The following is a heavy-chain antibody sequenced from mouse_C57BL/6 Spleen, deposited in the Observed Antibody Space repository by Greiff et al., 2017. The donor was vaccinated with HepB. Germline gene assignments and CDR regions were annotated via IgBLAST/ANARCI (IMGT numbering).Heavy chain of an antibody. J-gene: IGHJ3*01. CDR3: ASGYDPLFAY. CDR1: GFTFSDYY. D-gene: IGHD2-3*01. Sequence: EVMLVESGGGLVQPGGSLKLSCAASGFTFSDYYMYWVRQTPEKRLEWVAYISNGGGSTYYPDTVKGRFTISRDNAKNTLYLQMSRLKSEDTAMYYCASGYDPLFAYWGQGTLVTVSA. V-gene: IGHV5-12*01. CDR2: ISNGGGST.